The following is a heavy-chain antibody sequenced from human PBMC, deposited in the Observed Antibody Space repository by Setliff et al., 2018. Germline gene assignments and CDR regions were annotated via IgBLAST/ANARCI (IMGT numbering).Heavy chain of an antibody. V-gene: IGHV1-69*13. CDR2: IILMFRTP. Sequence: GASVKVSCKASGGTFSNFAISWVRQAPGQGFEWLGGIILMFRTPEYAQKFQGRVTISADESRTAVYMELSSLRFDDTAVYYCARVQWEIAVKFHYNRMDVWGEGTQVTVSS. CDR3: ARVQWEIAVKFHYNRMDV. D-gene: IGHD1-26*01. J-gene: IGHJ6*04. CDR1: GGTFSNFA.